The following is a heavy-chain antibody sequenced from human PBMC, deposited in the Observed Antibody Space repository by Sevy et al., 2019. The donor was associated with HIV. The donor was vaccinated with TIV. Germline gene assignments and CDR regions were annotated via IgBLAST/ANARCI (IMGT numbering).Heavy chain of an antibody. J-gene: IGHJ4*02. V-gene: IGHV5-51*01. Sequence: GESLKISCKGSGYSFTSYWIGWVRQMPGKGLEWMGIIYPGDSATRYSPSFQGQVTISADKSISTAYLQSSSLKASDTAMYYCARLRYCSGGSCTNFDHWGQGTLVTVSS. CDR2: IYPGDSAT. CDR3: ARLRYCSGGSCTNFDH. D-gene: IGHD2-15*01. CDR1: GYSFTSYW.